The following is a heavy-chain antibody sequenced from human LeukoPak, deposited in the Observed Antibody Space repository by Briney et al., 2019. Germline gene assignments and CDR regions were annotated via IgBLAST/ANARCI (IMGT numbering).Heavy chain of an antibody. CDR1: GFTFSSYA. D-gene: IGHD2-21*02. CDR2: ISYDGSNK. V-gene: IGHV3-30-3*01. CDR3: AKEYVRKEIVVTAIVYDY. J-gene: IGHJ4*02. Sequence: SGGSLRLSCTASGFTFSSYAMHWVRQAPGKGLEWVAVISYDGSNKYYADSVKGRFTISRDNSKNTLYLQMNSLRAEDTAVYYCAKEYVRKEIVVTAIVYDYWGQGTLVTVSS.